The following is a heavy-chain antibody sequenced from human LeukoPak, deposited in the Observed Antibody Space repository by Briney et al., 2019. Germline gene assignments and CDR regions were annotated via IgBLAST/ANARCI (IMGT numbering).Heavy chain of an antibody. Sequence: PGESLKISCKASGYRFTNHWIAWVRQMPGKGLELMGSIYPGDSDTRYSPSFQGQITISADKSVATACLQWSSLKASDTAIYYCARQGVYFSDSSAFYHWGQGTLITVSS. CDR1: GYRFTNHW. CDR2: IYPGDSDT. V-gene: IGHV5-51*01. J-gene: IGHJ4*02. D-gene: IGHD3-22*01. CDR3: ARQGVYFSDSSAFYH.